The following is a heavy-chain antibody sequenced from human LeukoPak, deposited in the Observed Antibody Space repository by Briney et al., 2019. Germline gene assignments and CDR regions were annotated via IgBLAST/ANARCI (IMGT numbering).Heavy chain of an antibody. J-gene: IGHJ4*02. Sequence: PGGSLRLSCAASGFTFCTCLMSWVRQAPGKGMEWVSTISGSGGSTYYADSVKGRFTISRDNSKNTLFLQMNSMRAEDTAVYYCAKRPHCTGTGCQHIEYWGQGTLVTVSS. CDR2: ISGSGGST. CDR1: GFTFCTCL. CDR3: AKRPHCTGTGCQHIEY. V-gene: IGHV3-23*01. D-gene: IGHD2-8*02.